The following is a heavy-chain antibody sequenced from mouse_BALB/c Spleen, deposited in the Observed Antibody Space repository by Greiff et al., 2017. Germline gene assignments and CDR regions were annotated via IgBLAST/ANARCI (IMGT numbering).Heavy chain of an antibody. D-gene: IGHD2-4*01. CDR1: GFSLNSYG. CDR2: IGSGGRT. CDR3: ARRENYDYDEDWFAY. J-gene: IGHJ3*01. V-gene: IGHV2-2*02. Sequence: VQLQESGPGLVQPSQSLSITCTVSGFSLNSYGVHWVRQSPGKGLEWLGGIGSGGRTDYNAAFISSMSISKDNSTCQVFYKMNSLQANETAIYYCARRENYDYDEDWFAYWGQGTPVTVSA.